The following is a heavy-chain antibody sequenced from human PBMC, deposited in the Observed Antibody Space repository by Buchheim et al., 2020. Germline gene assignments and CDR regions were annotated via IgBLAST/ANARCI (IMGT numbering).Heavy chain of an antibody. J-gene: IGHJ1*01. D-gene: IGHD2-15*01. CDR2: ISYDGTNK. V-gene: IGHV3-30-3*01. CDR3: ARDTVNWYEYFQH. CDR1: GFTFSSYA. Sequence: QVQLVESGGGVVQPGKSLRLSCAASGFTFSSYAMHWVRQAPGKGLEWVTVISYDGTNKYYTDSVKGRFTISRDNSKNTLYLQMNSLRPEDTAVYYCARDTVNWYEYFQHWGQGTL.